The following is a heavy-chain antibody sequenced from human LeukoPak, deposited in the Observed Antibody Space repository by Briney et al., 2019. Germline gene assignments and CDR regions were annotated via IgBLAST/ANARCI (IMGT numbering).Heavy chain of an antibody. Sequence: SETLSLTCAVSGDSFSSHYWTWIRQSPGTGLEWIGYISHIGRTNYNPSLKSRVTISIDTSKNQFSLKLSSVTAADTAVYYCARCDFEYSSSVGYYYYMDVWGKGTTVTVSS. CDR3: ARCDFEYSSSVGYYYYMDV. J-gene: IGHJ6*03. V-gene: IGHV4-59*08. D-gene: IGHD6-6*01. CDR2: ISHIGRT. CDR1: GDSFSSHY.